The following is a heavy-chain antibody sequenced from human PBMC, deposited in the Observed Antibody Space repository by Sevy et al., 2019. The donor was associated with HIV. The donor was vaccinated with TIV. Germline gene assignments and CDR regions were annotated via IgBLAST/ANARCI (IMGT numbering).Heavy chain of an antibody. CDR2: IYYSGST. D-gene: IGHD4-17*01. J-gene: IGHJ3*02. CDR3: ARGIYGVFDAFDI. Sequence: SETLSRTCTVSGGSVSSGSYYWSWIRQPPGKGLEWSGYIYYSGSTNYNPSLKSRVTISVDTSKNQFSLKLSSVTAADTAVYYCARGIYGVFDAFDIWGQGTMVTVSS. V-gene: IGHV4-61*01. CDR1: GGSVSSGSYY.